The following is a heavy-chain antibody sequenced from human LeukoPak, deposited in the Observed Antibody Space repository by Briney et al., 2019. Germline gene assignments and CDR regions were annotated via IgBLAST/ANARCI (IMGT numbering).Heavy chain of an antibody. CDR1: GGSISSYY. CDR3: ARDRGGITIFGVVIPDDAFDI. D-gene: IGHD3-3*01. V-gene: IGHV4-59*12. CDR2: IYYSGST. Sequence: SETLSLTCTVSGGSISSYYWSWIRQPPGKGLEWIGYIYYSGSTNYNPSLKSRVTISVDTSKNQFSLKLSSVTAADTAVYYCARDRGGITIFGVVIPDDAFDIWGQGTMVTISS. J-gene: IGHJ3*02.